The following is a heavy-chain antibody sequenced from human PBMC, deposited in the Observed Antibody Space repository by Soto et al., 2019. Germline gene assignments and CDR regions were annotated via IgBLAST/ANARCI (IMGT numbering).Heavy chain of an antibody. J-gene: IGHJ6*03. Sequence: SETLSLTCTVSGGSISSYYWSWIRQPPGKGLEWIGYIYYSGSTNYNPSLKSRVTIAVDTSKNQFSLKLSSVTAADTAVYYCARGLYSPPGGVRYFDWLLSNYYYMDVWGKGTTVTVSS. CDR2: IYYSGST. CDR1: GGSISSYY. CDR3: ARGLYSPPGGVRYFDWLLSNYYYMDV. D-gene: IGHD3-9*01. V-gene: IGHV4-59*08.